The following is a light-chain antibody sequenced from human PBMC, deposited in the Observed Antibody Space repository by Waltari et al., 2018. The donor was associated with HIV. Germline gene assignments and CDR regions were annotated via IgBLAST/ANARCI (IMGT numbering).Light chain of an antibody. CDR3: SSYSTLKTIL. V-gene: IGLV2-14*03. Sequence: QSALTQPASVSASPGQSVTISCTGAHTDIGAFDLVSWYQQRSGEAPQLIIFGVTSRPSGVSSRFSGFKSGHTASLTISGLHDGDEAYYFCSSYSTLKTILFGGGTKLTV. CDR1: HTDIGAFDL. J-gene: IGLJ3*02. CDR2: GVT.